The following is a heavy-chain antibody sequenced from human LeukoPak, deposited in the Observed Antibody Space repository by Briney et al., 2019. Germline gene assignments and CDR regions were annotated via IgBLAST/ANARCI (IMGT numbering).Heavy chain of an antibody. V-gene: IGHV1-2*02. CDR1: GYTFTGYY. D-gene: IGHD5-24*01. CDR2: INPNSGGT. Sequence: VASVKVSCKASGYTFTGYYMHWVRQAPGQGLERMGWINPNSGGTNYAQKFQSRVTMTRDTSISAAYMELSRLRSDDTAVYYCARASMATADAPFDYWGQGTLVTVSS. J-gene: IGHJ4*02. CDR3: ARASMATADAPFDY.